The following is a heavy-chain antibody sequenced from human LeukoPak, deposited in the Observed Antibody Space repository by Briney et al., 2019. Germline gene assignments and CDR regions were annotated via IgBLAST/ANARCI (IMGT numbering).Heavy chain of an antibody. CDR3: ARAQSDSGGYYYVGDY. CDR2: TRKKAKGYTT. Sequence: GGSLRLSCAASGFTLSDYYMDWVRQAPGRGLEWVARTRKKAKGYTTEYAASVKGRFTISRDDSKNSVDLQMDSLITEDTAVYYCARAQSDSGGYYYVGDYWGQGTLVTVSS. J-gene: IGHJ4*02. D-gene: IGHD3-22*01. CDR1: GFTLSDYY. V-gene: IGHV3-72*01.